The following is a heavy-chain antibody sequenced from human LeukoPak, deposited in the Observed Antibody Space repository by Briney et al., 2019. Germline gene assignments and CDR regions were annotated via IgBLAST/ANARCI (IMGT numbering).Heavy chain of an antibody. CDR1: GYTFTSYA. CDR2: INTNTGNP. Sequence: VRVSFXASGYTFTSYAMNWVRQAPGQGLEWMGWINTNTGNPTYAQGFTGRFVFSLDTSVSTAYLQISSLKAEDTAVYYCAHGAWFDPWGQGTLVTVSS. J-gene: IGHJ5*02. V-gene: IGHV7-4-1*02. D-gene: IGHD4-17*01. CDR3: AHGAWFDP.